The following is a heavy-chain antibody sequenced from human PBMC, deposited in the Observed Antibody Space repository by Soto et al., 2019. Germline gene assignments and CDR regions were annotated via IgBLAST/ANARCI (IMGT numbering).Heavy chain of an antibody. D-gene: IGHD5-12*01. CDR3: ARHGGYGLNSWFDP. J-gene: IGHJ5*02. Sequence: PSETLSLTCTVSGGSISSYYWSWIRQPPGKGLEWIGYIYYSGSTNYNPSLKSRVTISVDTSKNQFSLKLSSVTAADTAVYYCARHGGYGLNSWFDPWGQGTLVTVSS. CDR1: GGSISSYY. V-gene: IGHV4-59*08. CDR2: IYYSGST.